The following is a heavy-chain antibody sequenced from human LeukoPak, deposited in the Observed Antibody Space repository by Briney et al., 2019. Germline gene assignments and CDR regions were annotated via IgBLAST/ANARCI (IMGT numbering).Heavy chain of an antibody. J-gene: IGHJ4*02. CDR3: ARLRYFDWFHYFDY. V-gene: IGHV4-59*01. CDR2: IYYSGST. Sequence: SETLSLTCTVSGGSISSYYWSWIRQPPGKGLEWIGYIYYSGSTNYNPSLKSRVTISVDTSKNQFSLKLSSVTAADTAVYYCARLRYFDWFHYFDYWGQGTLVTVSS. D-gene: IGHD3-9*01. CDR1: GGSISSYY.